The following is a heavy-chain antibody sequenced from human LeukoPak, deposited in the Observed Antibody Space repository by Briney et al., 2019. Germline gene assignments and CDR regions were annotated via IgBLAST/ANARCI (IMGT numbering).Heavy chain of an antibody. CDR2: IYYSGST. V-gene: IGHV4-61*01. CDR1: GGSVSSGSYY. D-gene: IGHD2-2*01. CDR3: ARSKGGYCSSTSCARFDY. Sequence: SETLSLTCTVSGGSVSSGSYYWSWIRQPPGKGLEWIGYIYYSGSTYYNPSLKSRVTISVDTSKNQFSLKLSSVTAADTAVYYCARSKGGYCSSTSCARFDYWGQGTLVTVSS. J-gene: IGHJ4*02.